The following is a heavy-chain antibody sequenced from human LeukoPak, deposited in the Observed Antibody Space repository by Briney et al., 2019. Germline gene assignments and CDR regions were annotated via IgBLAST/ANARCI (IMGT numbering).Heavy chain of an antibody. Sequence: SETLSLTCTVSGGSISSYYWSWIRQPPGKGLDWIGYIYYSGSTNYKPSLKSRVTISVDTSKNQFSLKLSSVTAADTAVYYCAREGPNYDSSGYPPGSFDYWGQGTLVTVSS. D-gene: IGHD3-22*01. CDR1: GGSISSYY. J-gene: IGHJ4*02. CDR2: IYYSGST. V-gene: IGHV4-59*01. CDR3: AREGPNYDSSGYPPGSFDY.